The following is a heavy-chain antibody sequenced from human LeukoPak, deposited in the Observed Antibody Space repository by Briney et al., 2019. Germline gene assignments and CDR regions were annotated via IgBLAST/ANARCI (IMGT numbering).Heavy chain of an antibody. CDR1: GFTFSVHY. V-gene: IGHV3-11*04. J-gene: IGHJ4*02. D-gene: IGHD6-19*01. Sequence: PGGSLRLSCAASGFTFSVHYMNWIRQAPGKGLDWVSYISSSGSTIYYADSVKGRFTISRDNAKNSLYLKMNSLRAEDTAVYYCARDGATYSSGWYAYWGQGTLVTVSS. CDR3: ARDGATYSSGWYAY. CDR2: ISSSGSTI.